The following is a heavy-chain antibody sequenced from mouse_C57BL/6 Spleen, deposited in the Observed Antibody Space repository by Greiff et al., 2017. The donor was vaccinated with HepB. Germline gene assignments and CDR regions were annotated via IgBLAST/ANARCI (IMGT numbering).Heavy chain of an antibody. Sequence: VQLKESGPELVKPGASVKMSCTASGYTFTDYNMHWVKQSHGKSLEWIGYINPNNGGTSYNQKFKGKATLTVNKSSSTAYMELRSLTSEDSAVYYCARWLEDFDYWGQGTTLTVSS. CDR1: GYTFTDYN. V-gene: IGHV1-22*01. CDR2: INPNNGGT. CDR3: ARWLEDFDY. J-gene: IGHJ2*01. D-gene: IGHD2-2*01.